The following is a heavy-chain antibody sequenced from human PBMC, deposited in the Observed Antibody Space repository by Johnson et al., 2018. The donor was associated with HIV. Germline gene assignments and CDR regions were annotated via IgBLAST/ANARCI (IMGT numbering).Heavy chain of an antibody. CDR1: GFSFSTYW. D-gene: IGHD3-10*01. V-gene: IGHV3-74*03. J-gene: IGHJ3*02. Sequence: VQLVESGGGVVQPGRSLRLSCAASGFSFSTYWMHWVRRVPGKGLVWVSRIDTEGSGTTYADSVKGRFTISRDNSKITLYLQMNSLRDEDTAVYCCAKAREYECSGQDSFDSWGQGTMVTVSS. CDR3: AKAREYECSGQDSFDS. CDR2: IDTEGSGT.